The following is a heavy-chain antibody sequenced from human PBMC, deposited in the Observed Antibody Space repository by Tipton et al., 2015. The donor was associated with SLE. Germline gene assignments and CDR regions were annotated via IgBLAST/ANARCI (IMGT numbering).Heavy chain of an antibody. CDR1: GGSITTTPYY. D-gene: IGHD3-10*01. Sequence: TLSLTCSVSGGSITTTPYYWGWIRQSPEKGLEWIGSTHYSGTTYYNTSPESRVTMSMDTSKNECSLNLRSVTATDTAVYYCARLSPLWFGEYTEYWGQGTLVTVTS. CDR2: THYSGTT. J-gene: IGHJ4*02. CDR3: ARLSPLWFGEYTEY. V-gene: IGHV4-39*01.